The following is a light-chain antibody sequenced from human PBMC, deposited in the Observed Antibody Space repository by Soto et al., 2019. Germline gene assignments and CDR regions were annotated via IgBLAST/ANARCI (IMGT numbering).Light chain of an antibody. CDR2: DTS. CDR1: QSVSHK. V-gene: IGKV3-15*01. Sequence: EMVMTQSPATLSVSPGERATLSCRASQSVSHKLAWYQQKPGQAPRLLIYDTSTRATGIPARFSGSGSGTEFTLTISSLLSADYAVYYCQQYRNWPPFTFGQGIRLEIK. J-gene: IGKJ5*01. CDR3: QQYRNWPPFT.